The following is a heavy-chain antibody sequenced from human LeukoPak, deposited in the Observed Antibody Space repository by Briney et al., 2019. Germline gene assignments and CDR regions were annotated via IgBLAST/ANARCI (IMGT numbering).Heavy chain of an antibody. CDR3: ARGSTQIYQIYYYYYMDV. J-gene: IGHJ6*03. Sequence: GASVKVSCKASGGTFSNYAISWVRQAPGQGLEWMGGIIPIFGTANYAQKFRGRVTITADKSTRTAYMELSSLRSEDTAVYYCARGSTQIYQIYYYYYMDVWGKGTTVTVSS. V-gene: IGHV1-69*06. D-gene: IGHD3-16*01. CDR1: GGTFSNYA. CDR2: IIPIFGTA.